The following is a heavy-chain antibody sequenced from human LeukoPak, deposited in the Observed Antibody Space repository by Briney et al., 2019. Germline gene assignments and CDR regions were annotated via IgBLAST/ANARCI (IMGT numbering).Heavy chain of an antibody. D-gene: IGHD2-15*01. V-gene: IGHV1-69*13. CDR1: GGTFSSYA. CDR3: ATHYEGMVVAATRWSEYGAFDI. CDR2: IIPIFGTA. J-gene: IGHJ3*02. Sequence: SVKVSCKASGGTFSSYAISGVRQAPGQGLEWMGGIIPIFGTANYAQKFQGRVTITADESTSTAYMELSSLRSEDTAVYYCATHYEGMVVAATRWSEYGAFDIWGQGTMVTVSS.